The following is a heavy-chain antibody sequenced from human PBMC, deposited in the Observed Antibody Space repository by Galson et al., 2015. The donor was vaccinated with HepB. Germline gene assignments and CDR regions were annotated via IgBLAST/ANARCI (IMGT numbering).Heavy chain of an antibody. Sequence: SLRLSCAASGFTFSSYDMHWVRQATGKGLEWVSAIGTAGDPYYPGSVKGRFTISRENAKNSLYLQMNSLRAGDTAVYYCARGAVDGDHYYYGMDVWGQGTTVTVPS. D-gene: IGHD4-17*01. CDR3: ARGAVDGDHYYYGMDV. J-gene: IGHJ6*02. CDR2: IGTAGDP. CDR1: GFTFSSYD. V-gene: IGHV3-13*05.